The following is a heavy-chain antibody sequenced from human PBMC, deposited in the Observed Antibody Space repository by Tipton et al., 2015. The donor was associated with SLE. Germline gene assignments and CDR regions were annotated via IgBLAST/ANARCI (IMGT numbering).Heavy chain of an antibody. J-gene: IGHJ4*02. CDR2: IKQDGGEQ. V-gene: IGHV3-7*01. CDR3: AREGGSYYPSYYFDY. CDR1: AFRFSTYW. Sequence: SLRLSCAASAFRFSTYWMSWVRQAPGKGLEWVANIKQDGGEQNYVDSVKGRLIISRDNAKNALYLQMNNLRAEDTAVYYCAREGGSYYPSYYFDYWGQGTLVTVSS. D-gene: IGHD1-26*01.